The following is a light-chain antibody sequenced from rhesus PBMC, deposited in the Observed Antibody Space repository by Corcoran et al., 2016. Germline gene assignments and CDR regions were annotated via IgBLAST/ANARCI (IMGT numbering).Light chain of an antibody. V-gene: IGKV3-40*03. J-gene: IGKJ4*01. CDR1: ESVGSY. CDR3: QQYNDLLLT. Sequence: EIVMTQSPATLSLSPGETATLSCRASESVGSYLAWYQQKPGHAPKLLVHSAYFRATGIPDRFSGSGARTEFTLTISSLEPEDVGVYHCQQYNDLLLTFGGGTKVELK. CDR2: SAY.